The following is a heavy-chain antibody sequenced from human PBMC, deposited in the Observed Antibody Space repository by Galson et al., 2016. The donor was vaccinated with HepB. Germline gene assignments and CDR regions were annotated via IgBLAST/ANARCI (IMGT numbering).Heavy chain of an antibody. CDR1: GFTLSTTGMS. J-gene: IGHJ4*02. V-gene: IGHV2-5*02. Sequence: PALVKPTQTLTLTCTISGFTLSTTGMSVAWIRQPPGKALEWLVLIYWADNKRYSPSLKSRLIITKDTSKNHVVFTMTDVDPMDTATYYCSRMKIGQGDYVDAWGQGTLVTVSS. D-gene: IGHD1-26*01. CDR2: IYWADNK. CDR3: SRMKIGQGDYVDA.